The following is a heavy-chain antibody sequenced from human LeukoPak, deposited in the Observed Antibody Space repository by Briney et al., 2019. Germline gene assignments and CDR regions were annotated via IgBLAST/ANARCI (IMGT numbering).Heavy chain of an antibody. D-gene: IGHD3-22*01. Sequence: SETLSLTCTVSGGSISSYYWSWIRQPAGKGLEWIGRIYTSGSTNYNPSLKSRVTMSVDTSKNQFSLKLSSVTAADTAVYYCARRDEYYDRSGYTFDTWGQGTMVTVSS. CDR3: ARRDEYYDRSGYTFDT. CDR2: IYTSGST. V-gene: IGHV4-4*07. CDR1: GGSISSYY. J-gene: IGHJ3*02.